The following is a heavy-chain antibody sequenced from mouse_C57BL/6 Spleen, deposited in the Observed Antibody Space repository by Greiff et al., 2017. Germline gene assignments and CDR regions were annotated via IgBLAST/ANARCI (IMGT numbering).Heavy chain of an antibody. J-gene: IGHJ4*01. CDR1: GFTFSSYA. D-gene: IGHD2-2*01. CDR3: ARGGGYDLGKNYAMDY. Sequence: EVMLVESGGGLVKPGGSLKLSCAASGFTFSSYAMSWVRQTPEKRLEWVATISDGGSYTYYPDNVKGRFTISRDNAKNNLYLQMSHLKSEDTAMYYCARGGGYDLGKNYAMDYWGQGTSVTVSS. CDR2: ISDGGSYT. V-gene: IGHV5-4*03.